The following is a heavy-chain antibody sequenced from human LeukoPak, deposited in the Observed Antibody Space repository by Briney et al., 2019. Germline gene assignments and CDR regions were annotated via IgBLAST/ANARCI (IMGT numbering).Heavy chain of an antibody. CDR1: GYTLTSYD. J-gene: IGHJ4*02. CDR2: MNPNSGNT. CDR3: ARGYDILTGYSEYYFDY. Sequence: GASVKVSCKASGYTLTSYDINWVRQATGQGLEWMGWMNPNSGNTGYAQKFQGRVTMTRNTSISTAYMELSSLRSEDTAVYYCARGYDILTGYSEYYFDYWGQGTLVTVSS. D-gene: IGHD3-9*01. V-gene: IGHV1-8*01.